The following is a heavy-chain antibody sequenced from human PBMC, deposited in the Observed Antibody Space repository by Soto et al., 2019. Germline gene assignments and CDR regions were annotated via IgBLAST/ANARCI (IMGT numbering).Heavy chain of an antibody. CDR3: AREDPYYYGSGSYYGHAFDI. CDR1: GYTLTELS. D-gene: IGHD3-10*01. V-gene: IGHV1-24*01. CDR2: FDPEDGET. J-gene: IGHJ3*02. Sequence: ASVKVSCKVSGYTLTELSMHWVRQAPGKGLEWMGGFDPEDGETIYAQKFQGRVTMTRNTSISTAYMELSSLRSEDTAVYYCAREDPYYYGSGSYYGHAFDIWGQGTMVTVSS.